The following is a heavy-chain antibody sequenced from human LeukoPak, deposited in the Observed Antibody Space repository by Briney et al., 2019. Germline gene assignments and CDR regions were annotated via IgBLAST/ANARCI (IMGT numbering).Heavy chain of an antibody. Sequence: ASVKVSCKASGYTFTSYGISWVRQAPGQGLEWMGWISAYNGNTNYAQKLQGRVTMTTDTSTSTAYMELRSLRSDDTAVYYCARDYQGYDFWSGYYTIPFDYWGQGTLVTVSS. J-gene: IGHJ4*02. V-gene: IGHV1-18*01. D-gene: IGHD3-3*01. CDR3: ARDYQGYDFWSGYYTIPFDY. CDR2: ISAYNGNT. CDR1: GYTFTSYG.